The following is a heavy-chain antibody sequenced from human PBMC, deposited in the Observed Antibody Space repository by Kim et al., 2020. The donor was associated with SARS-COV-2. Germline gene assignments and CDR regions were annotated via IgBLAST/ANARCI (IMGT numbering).Heavy chain of an antibody. V-gene: IGHV1-69*01. Sequence: SAQKFQGRVTIPSDESTSTAYMELSSLRSEDTAVYYCASLRVGVGVKVDYWGQGTLVTVSS. J-gene: IGHJ4*02. CDR3: ASLRVGVGVKVDY. D-gene: IGHD2-21*01.